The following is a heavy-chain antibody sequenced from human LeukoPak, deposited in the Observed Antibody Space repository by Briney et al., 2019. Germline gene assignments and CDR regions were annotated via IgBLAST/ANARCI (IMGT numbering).Heavy chain of an antibody. J-gene: IGHJ4*02. CDR3: ARESGGATNVDY. Sequence: GGSLRLSCAASGFTFSSYWISWVRQAPGKGLEWVANIKQDGSEKYYVDSVKGRFTISRDNAKNSLYLQMNSLRAEDTAVYYCARESGGATNVDYWGQGTLATVSS. D-gene: IGHD1-26*01. V-gene: IGHV3-7*01. CDR1: GFTFSSYW. CDR2: IKQDGSEK.